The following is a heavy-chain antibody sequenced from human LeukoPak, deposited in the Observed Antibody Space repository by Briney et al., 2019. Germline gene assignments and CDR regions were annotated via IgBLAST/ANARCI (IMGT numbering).Heavy chain of an antibody. CDR2: IYYSGST. Sequence: SETLSLTCTVSGGSISTYYWSWIRQPPGKGLEWIGYIYYSGSTNYNPSLKSRVTISVDTSKNQFSLKLSSVTAADTAVYYCARVFSYPLRAPFDPWGQGTLVTVSS. D-gene: IGHD3-3*01. CDR3: ARVFSYPLRAPFDP. V-gene: IGHV4-59*01. CDR1: GGSISTYY. J-gene: IGHJ5*02.